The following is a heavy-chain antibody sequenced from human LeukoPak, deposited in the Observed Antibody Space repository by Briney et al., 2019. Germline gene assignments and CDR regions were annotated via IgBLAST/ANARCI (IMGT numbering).Heavy chain of an antibody. CDR1: GYTFTSYD. J-gene: IGHJ5*02. D-gene: IGHD3-10*01. CDR3: ARSYYGSGSYYNEQYWFDP. CDR2: MNPNSGNT. Sequence: ASVKVSCKASGYTFTSYDINWVRQATGQGLEWMGWMNPNSGNTGYAQKFQGRVTMTRDTSTSTVYMELSSLRSEDTAVYYCARSYYGSGSYYNEQYWFDPWGQGTLVTVSS. V-gene: IGHV1-8*01.